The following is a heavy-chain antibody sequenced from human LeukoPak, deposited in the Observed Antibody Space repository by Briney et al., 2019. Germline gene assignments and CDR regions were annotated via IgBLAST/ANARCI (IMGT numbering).Heavy chain of an antibody. CDR2: INPNSGGT. CDR3: ARVSGYSSSWYFMTFDI. Sequence: GASVKVSCKASGYTFTGYYMHWVRQAPGQGLEWMGWINPNSGGTNYAQKFQGRVTMTRDTSISTAYMELSRLRSDDTAVYYCARVSGYSSSWYFMTFDIWGQGTMVTVSS. D-gene: IGHD6-13*01. V-gene: IGHV1-2*02. CDR1: GYTFTGYY. J-gene: IGHJ3*02.